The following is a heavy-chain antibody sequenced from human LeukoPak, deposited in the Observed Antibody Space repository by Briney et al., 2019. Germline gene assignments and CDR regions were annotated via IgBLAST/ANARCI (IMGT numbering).Heavy chain of an antibody. CDR1: GFTFDDYG. CDR2: INWNGGST. Sequence: GGSLRLSCAASGFTFDDYGMSWVRQAPGKGLEWVSGINWNGGSTGYADSVKGRFTISRDNAKNSLYLQMNSLRAEDTAVYYCARDQPDYPPFAFDIWGQGTMVTVSS. CDR3: ARDQPDYPPFAFDI. V-gene: IGHV3-20*04. J-gene: IGHJ3*02. D-gene: IGHD5-12*01.